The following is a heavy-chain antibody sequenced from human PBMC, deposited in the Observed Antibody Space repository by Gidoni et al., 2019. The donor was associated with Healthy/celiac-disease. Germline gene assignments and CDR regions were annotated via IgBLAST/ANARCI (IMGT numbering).Heavy chain of an antibody. V-gene: IGHV1-8*01. Sequence: QVQLVQSGAEVKKPGASVKVSCKASGSTFTSYDINWVRQATGQGLEWMGWMNPNSGNTGYAQKFQGRVTMTMNTSISTAYMELSSLRSEDTAVYYCARDLYIVVENWFDPWGQVTLVTVSS. J-gene: IGHJ5*02. CDR1: GSTFTSYD. D-gene: IGHD2-15*01. CDR2: MNPNSGNT. CDR3: ARDLYIVVENWFDP.